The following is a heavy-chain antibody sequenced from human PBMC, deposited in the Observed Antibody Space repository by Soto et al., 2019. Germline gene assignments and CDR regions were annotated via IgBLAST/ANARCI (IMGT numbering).Heavy chain of an antibody. Sequence: QVQLVQSGAEVKKPGSSVKVSCKASGGTFSSYAISWVRQAPGQGLEWMGGIIPIFGTANYAQKFQGRVKITGDESTSTAYMELSSLRSEDTAVYYCARISSPAIRYYYGMDVWGQGTTVTVSS. CDR1: GGTFSSYA. J-gene: IGHJ6*02. D-gene: IGHD3-3*02. V-gene: IGHV1-69*01. CDR2: IIPIFGTA. CDR3: ARISSPAIRYYYGMDV.